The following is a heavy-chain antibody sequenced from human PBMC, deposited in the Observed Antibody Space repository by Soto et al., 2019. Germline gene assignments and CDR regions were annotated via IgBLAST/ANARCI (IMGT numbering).Heavy chain of an antibody. D-gene: IGHD3-10*01. V-gene: IGHV3-33*01. CDR2: IWYDGSNK. CDR1: GFTFSSYG. Sequence: QVQLVESGGGVVQPGRSLRLSCAASGFTFSSYGMHWVRQAPGKGLEWVAVIWYDGSNKYYADSVKGRFTISRDNSTNTLYLQMNSLRAEDTAVYYCARDPLRRVYGSGSYQKPYSYYGMDVWGQGTTVTVSS. CDR3: ARDPLRRVYGSGSYQKPYSYYGMDV. J-gene: IGHJ6*02.